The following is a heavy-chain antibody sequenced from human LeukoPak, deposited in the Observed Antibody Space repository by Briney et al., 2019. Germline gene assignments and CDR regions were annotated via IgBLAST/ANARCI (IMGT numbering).Heavy chain of an antibody. J-gene: IGHJ4*02. V-gene: IGHV4-59*08. CDR1: GGSISNYY. CDR2: IYYTGST. Sequence: SETLSLTCTVSGGSISNYYWSWIRQPPGKGLEWIGYIYYTGSTNYSPSLKSRVSISVDTSKNQFSLKLTSVTAADTAVYYCARRASSSWQFDYWGQGTLVTVSS. D-gene: IGHD6-13*01. CDR3: ARRASSSWQFDY.